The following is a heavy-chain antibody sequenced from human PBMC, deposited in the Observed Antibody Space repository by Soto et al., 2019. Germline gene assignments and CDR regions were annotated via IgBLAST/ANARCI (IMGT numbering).Heavy chain of an antibody. V-gene: IGHV1-8*01. D-gene: IGHD6-13*01. CDR1: GYTFTSYD. CDR2: MNPNSGNT. CDR3: ATQAAADVGGLDY. Sequence: GASVKVSCKASGYTFTSYDINWVRQATGQGLEWMGWMNPNSGNTGYAQKFQGRVTMTENTSTDTAYMELSSLRSEDTAVYYCATQAAADVGGLDYWGQGTLVTVSS. J-gene: IGHJ4*02.